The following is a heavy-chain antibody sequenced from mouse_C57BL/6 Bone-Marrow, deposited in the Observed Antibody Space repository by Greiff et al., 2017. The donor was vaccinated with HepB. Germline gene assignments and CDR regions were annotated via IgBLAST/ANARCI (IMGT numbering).Heavy chain of an antibody. V-gene: IGHV1-81*01. CDR1: GYTFTSYG. CDR2: IYPRSGNT. D-gene: IGHD1-1*01. Sequence: VKVVESGAELARPGASVKLSCKASGYTFTSYGISWVKQRTGQGLEWIGEIYPRSGNTYYNEKFKGKATLTADKSSSTAYMELRSLTSEDSAVYFGARDYYGSSYAWFAYWGQGTLVTVSA. CDR3: ARDYYGSSYAWFAY. J-gene: IGHJ3*01.